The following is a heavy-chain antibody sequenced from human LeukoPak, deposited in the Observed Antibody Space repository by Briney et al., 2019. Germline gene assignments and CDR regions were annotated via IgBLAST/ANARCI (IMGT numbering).Heavy chain of an antibody. D-gene: IGHD5-12*01. V-gene: IGHV3-30*03. CDR3: ARHSGYDDGEGLDY. J-gene: IGHJ4*02. Sequence: PGGSLRLSCAASGFTFSIYGTHWVRQAPGKGLEWVAVIANDGKTTYYADSVKGRFTISRDNSKNTMYLQMNSLRAEDTAVYYCARHSGYDDGEGLDYWGQGTLVTVSS. CDR2: IANDGKTT. CDR1: GFTFSIYG.